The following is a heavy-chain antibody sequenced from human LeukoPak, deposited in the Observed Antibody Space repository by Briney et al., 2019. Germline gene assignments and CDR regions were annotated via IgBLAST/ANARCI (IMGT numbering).Heavy chain of an antibody. CDR2: IYTSGST. J-gene: IGHJ6*03. CDR3: ARVAYYGSGVRYYYYYMDV. Sequence: PSETLSLTCTVSGGSISSYYWSWIRQPAGKGLEWIGRIYTSGSTNYNPSLKSRVTMSVDTSKNQFSLKLSSVTAADTAVYYCARVAYYGSGVRYYYYYMDVWGKGTTVTISS. D-gene: IGHD3-10*01. CDR1: GGSISSYY. V-gene: IGHV4-4*07.